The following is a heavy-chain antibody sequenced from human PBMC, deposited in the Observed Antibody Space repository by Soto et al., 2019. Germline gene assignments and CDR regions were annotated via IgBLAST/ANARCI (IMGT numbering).Heavy chain of an antibody. CDR2: ISSSSTI. D-gene: IGHD6-19*01. J-gene: IGHJ4*02. CDR3: ARERGSGWTFDY. V-gene: IGHV3-48*01. Sequence: GGSLRLSCAASGFTFSTYSMNWVRQAPGKGLEWVSSISSSSTIYYADSVKGRFTISRDNVQNSLYLQMHSLRAEDTAVYYCARERGSGWTFDYWGLGTLVTVSS. CDR1: GFTFSTYS.